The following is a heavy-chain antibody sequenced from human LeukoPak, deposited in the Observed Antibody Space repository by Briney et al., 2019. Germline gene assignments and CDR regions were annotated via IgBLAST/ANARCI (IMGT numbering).Heavy chain of an antibody. CDR3: ARGPWGFGEFSTQVYYMDV. D-gene: IGHD3-10*01. CDR2: IYYSGST. CDR1: GGSISSGDYY. Sequence: PSQTLSLTCTVSGGSISSGDYYWSWIRQPPGKGLEWIGYIYYSGSTYYNPSLKSRVTISVDTSKNQFSLKLSSVTAADTAVYYCARGPWGFGEFSTQVYYMDVWGKGTTVTVSS. J-gene: IGHJ6*03. V-gene: IGHV4-30-4*08.